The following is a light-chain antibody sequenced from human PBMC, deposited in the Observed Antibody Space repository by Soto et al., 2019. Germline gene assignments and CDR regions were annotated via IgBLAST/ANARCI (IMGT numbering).Light chain of an antibody. CDR3: QQTRAYPST. CDR1: QDIAIY. CDR2: TAS. Sequence: IQLTQSPASLSASVGDRVTFTCRASQDIAIYLAWYQQKPGEAPNLLIHTASTLHGGVPSRFSGSGSGTDFTLTITSLQAEDFATYYCQQTRAYPSTFGGGTRLEI. J-gene: IGKJ5*01. V-gene: IGKV1-9*01.